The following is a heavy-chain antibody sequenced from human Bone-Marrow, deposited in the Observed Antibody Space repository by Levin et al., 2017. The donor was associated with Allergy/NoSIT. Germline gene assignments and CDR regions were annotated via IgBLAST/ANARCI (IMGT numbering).Heavy chain of an antibody. V-gene: IGHV4-59*08. CDR3: ARMRWLQFGVGAFEI. J-gene: IGHJ3*02. D-gene: IGHD5-24*01. Sequence: SQTLSLTCSVSGGSISGSYWSWIRQPPGKGLEWIAYIYYSGSRTYSPSFKSRVTIAIDTSKNQFSLNLSSVTASDTAVYYCARMRWLQFGVGAFEIWGQGTMVTVSS. CDR1: GGSISGSY. CDR2: IYYSGSR.